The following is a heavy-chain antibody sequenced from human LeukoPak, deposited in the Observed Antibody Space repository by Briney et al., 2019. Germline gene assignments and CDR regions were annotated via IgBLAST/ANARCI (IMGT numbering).Heavy chain of an antibody. V-gene: IGHV3-21*01. CDR1: GFPFSTYR. Sequence: PWGSLTLTCVGTGFPFSTYRLNWVRQAPGKGLEWVSSISSSSSYIYYADSVKGRITISRDNAKNSLYLQMNSLRVEDTAVYYCARDKDAYFDYWGQATLVTASS. CDR3: ARDKDAYFDY. J-gene: IGHJ4*02. CDR2: ISSSSSYI.